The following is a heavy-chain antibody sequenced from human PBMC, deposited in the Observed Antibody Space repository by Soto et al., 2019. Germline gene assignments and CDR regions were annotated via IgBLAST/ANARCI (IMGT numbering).Heavy chain of an antibody. Sequence: EVQLVESGGGLVQPGESLRLSCAASGFTFSDYWIHWVRQAPGKGLVWVSRIKFDGSSANYADSVKGRFTISRDNAKDTVYLQMNSLGAEDTAVYYCARGVRGHYGFAVWGQGTMVTVSS. D-gene: IGHD3-10*01. CDR3: ARGVRGHYGFAV. CDR1: GFTFSDYW. CDR2: IKFDGSSA. V-gene: IGHV3-74*01. J-gene: IGHJ3*01.